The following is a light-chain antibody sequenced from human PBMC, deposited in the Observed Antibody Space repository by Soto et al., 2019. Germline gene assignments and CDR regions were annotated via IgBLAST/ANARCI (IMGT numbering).Light chain of an antibody. CDR3: SSYSTTRILFV. CDR2: DVT. V-gene: IGLV2-14*03. CDR1: SRDIGGYNH. J-gene: IGLJ1*01. Sequence: QSALTQVRSVSGSPGQSVTISCTGTSRDIGGYNHVSWYQQHPGKAPKLIIYDVTNRPSGVSDRFSGSKSGNTASLTISGLQAEDEADYYCSSYSTTRILFVFGTGTKVTVL.